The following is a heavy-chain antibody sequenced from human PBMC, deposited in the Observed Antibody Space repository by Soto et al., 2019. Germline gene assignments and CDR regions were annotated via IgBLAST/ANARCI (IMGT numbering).Heavy chain of an antibody. J-gene: IGHJ4*02. D-gene: IGHD5-12*01. CDR1: GFTFSSYA. Sequence: QVQLVESGGGVVQPGRSLRLSCAASGFTFSSYAMHWVRQAPGKGLEWVAVISYDGSNKYYADSVKGRFTISRDNSKNTLYLQMNSLIAEDTAVYYCARDVEEMATITGDYCGQGTLVTVSS. CDR3: ARDVEEMATITGDY. CDR2: ISYDGSNK. V-gene: IGHV3-30-3*01.